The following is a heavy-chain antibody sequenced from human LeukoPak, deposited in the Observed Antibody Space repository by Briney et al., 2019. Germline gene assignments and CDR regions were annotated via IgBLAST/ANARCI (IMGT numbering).Heavy chain of an antibody. V-gene: IGHV4-38-2*02. CDR3: ARGGVTMIVVEADY. Sequence: SETLSLTCTVSGYSISSGYYWGWLRQPPGRGLEWIGTIYHSGSTYYNPSLKSRVTISVDTSKNQFSLKLSSVTAADTAVYYCARGGVTMIVVEADYWGQGTLVTVSS. D-gene: IGHD3-22*01. CDR2: IYHSGST. CDR1: GYSISSGYY. J-gene: IGHJ4*02.